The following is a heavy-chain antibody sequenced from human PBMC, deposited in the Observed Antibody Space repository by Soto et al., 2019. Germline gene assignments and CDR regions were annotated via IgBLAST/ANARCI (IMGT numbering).Heavy chain of an antibody. D-gene: IGHD5-12*01. Sequence: GASXKVSCKVSGYTLTELSMHWVRQAPGKGLEWMGGFDPEDGETIYAQKFQGRVTMTEDTSTDTAYMELSSLRSEDTAVYYCATGGSGLVATITSGYSYYYMDVWGKGTTVTVSS. V-gene: IGHV1-24*01. J-gene: IGHJ6*03. CDR1: GYTLTELS. CDR3: ATGGSGLVATITSGYSYYYMDV. CDR2: FDPEDGET.